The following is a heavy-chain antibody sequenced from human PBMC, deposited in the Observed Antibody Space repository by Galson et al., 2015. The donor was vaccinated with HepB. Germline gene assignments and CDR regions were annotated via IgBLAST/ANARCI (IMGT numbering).Heavy chain of an antibody. CDR2: IDPSDSYI. Sequence: QSGAEVKKPGESLRISCKGSGYRFTNYWISWVRQMPGKGLEWMGRIDPSDSYIKYSPSFQGHVTISADKSISTAYLQWSSLKASDTAMYYCATSYYYDSSVYKGAIDDWGEGTLVTVSP. D-gene: IGHD3-22*01. J-gene: IGHJ4*02. CDR1: GYRFTNYW. CDR3: ATSYYYDSSVYKGAIDD. V-gene: IGHV5-10-1*01.